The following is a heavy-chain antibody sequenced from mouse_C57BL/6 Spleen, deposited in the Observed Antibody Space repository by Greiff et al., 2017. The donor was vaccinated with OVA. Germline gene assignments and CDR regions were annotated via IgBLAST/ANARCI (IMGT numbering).Heavy chain of an antibody. D-gene: IGHD1-1*01. CDR1: GYTFTSYW. CDR3: ARLITTVVADYAMDY. J-gene: IGHJ4*01. V-gene: IGHV1-64*01. CDR2: IHPNSGST. Sequence: VQLQQPGAELVKPGASVKLSCKASGYTFTSYWMHWVKQRPGQGLEWIGMIHPNSGSTNYNEKFKSKATLTVDKSSSTAYMQLSSLTSEDSAVYYCARLITTVVADYAMDYWGQGTSVTVSS.